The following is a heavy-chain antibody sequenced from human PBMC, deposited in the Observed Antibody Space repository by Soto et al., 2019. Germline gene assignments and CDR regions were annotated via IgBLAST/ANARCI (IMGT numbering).Heavy chain of an antibody. CDR3: AKGGDDDVFEF. D-gene: IGHD3-10*01. J-gene: IGHJ3*01. V-gene: IGHV3-23*01. Sequence: GGSLRLSCAASGFTFSSYAMSWVRQAPGKGLEWVSAISGSGGSTYYADSVKGRFTISRDNSKNTLYLQMNSLRAEDTTVYYWAKGGDDDVFEFWGKGTMAPVS. CDR1: GFTFSSYA. CDR2: ISGSGGST.